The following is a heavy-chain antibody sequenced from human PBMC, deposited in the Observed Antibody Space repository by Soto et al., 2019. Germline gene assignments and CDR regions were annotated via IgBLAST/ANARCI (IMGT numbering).Heavy chain of an antibody. V-gene: IGHV1-18*01. CDR3: ARGRDGAY. CDR2: ISAHNGNT. CDR1: GYAFTTYG. J-gene: IGHJ4*02. D-gene: IGHD3-10*01. Sequence: QVHLVQSGAEVKKPGASVKVSCKGSGYAFTTYGITWVRQAPGQGLEWMGWISAHNGNTNYAQKLQGRVTVTRDTSTSTAYMELSSLISDDTAVYYCARGRDGAYWGQGALVTVSS.